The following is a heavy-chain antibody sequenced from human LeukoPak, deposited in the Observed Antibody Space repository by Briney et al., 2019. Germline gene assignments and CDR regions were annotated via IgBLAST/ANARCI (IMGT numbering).Heavy chain of an antibody. V-gene: IGHV3-23*01. CDR3: AKDFRIGYSAHFDY. Sequence: GGSLRLSCVGSGFTFRSHAMSWVRQAPEKGLEFVSGIYEKGGTTYYADSVKGRFSISRDNSKNTLYLQMDSLRGEDTAVYYCAKDFRIGYSAHFDYWGQGALVTVSS. D-gene: IGHD2-21*01. CDR1: GFTFRSHA. CDR2: IYEKGGTT. J-gene: IGHJ4*02.